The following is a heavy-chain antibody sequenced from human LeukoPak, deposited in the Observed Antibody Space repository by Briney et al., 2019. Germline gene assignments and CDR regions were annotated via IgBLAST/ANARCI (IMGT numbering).Heavy chain of an antibody. D-gene: IGHD5-24*01. V-gene: IGHV3-43*02. Sequence: GGSLRLSCAASGFTFDDYAMHWVRQAPGKGLEWVSIISADGGNTSYADSVKGRFTISRDNSKNSLSLQMNSLRTEDTGLYYCVKDMGASGWGWLLRNWGQGTLVTVSS. CDR3: VKDMGASGWGWLLRN. CDR1: GFTFDDYA. J-gene: IGHJ4*02. CDR2: ISADGGNT.